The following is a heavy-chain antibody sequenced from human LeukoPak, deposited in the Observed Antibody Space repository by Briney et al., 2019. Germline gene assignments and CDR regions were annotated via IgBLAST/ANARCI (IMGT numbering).Heavy chain of an antibody. D-gene: IGHD1-26*01. J-gene: IGHJ4*02. Sequence: SETLSLTRSVSGVSIRSSSFYWGWIRQPPGKGLEWIGSIYYSGSTYYRPSLKSRVTMSVDTSKNQFSLRLSSVTAADTAVHYCERGLRWDLTISGTSTLDYWGQGSLVTVSS. V-gene: IGHV4-39*01. CDR1: GVSIRSSSFY. CDR3: ERGLRWDLTISGTSTLDY. CDR2: IYYSGST.